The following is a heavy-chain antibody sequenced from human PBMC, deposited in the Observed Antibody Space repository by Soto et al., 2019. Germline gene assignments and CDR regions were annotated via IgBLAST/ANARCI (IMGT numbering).Heavy chain of an antibody. CDR2: IHVTGYT. CDR3: ARGGALRPNGHVPLDF. V-gene: IGHV4-30-2*01. D-gene: IGHD3-16*01. Sequence: QLMLQESGSGLVRPSQTLSLTCTVSGDSITSGMYSWSWIRQAPGKGLEWIGNIHVTGYTAFSPSLRRGVTMSVATSRNQFSLNLNSVTAAATAVYFCARGGALRPNGHVPLDFWGQGTLVTVSS. J-gene: IGHJ4*02. CDR1: GDSITSGMYS.